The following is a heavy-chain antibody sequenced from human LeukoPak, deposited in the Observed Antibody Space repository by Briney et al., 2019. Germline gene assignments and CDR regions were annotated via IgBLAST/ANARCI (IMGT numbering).Heavy chain of an antibody. CDR3: ARDQAAAGTMVYSWFDP. CDR2: IWYDGSNK. J-gene: IGHJ5*02. CDR1: GFTFSSYG. D-gene: IGHD6-13*01. V-gene: IGHV3-33*01. Sequence: GGSLRLSCAASGFTFSSYGMHWVRQAPGKGLEWVAVIWYDGSNKYYADSVKGRFTISRDNSKNTLYLQMNSLRAEDTAVYYCARDQAAAGTMVYSWFDPWGQGTLVTVSS.